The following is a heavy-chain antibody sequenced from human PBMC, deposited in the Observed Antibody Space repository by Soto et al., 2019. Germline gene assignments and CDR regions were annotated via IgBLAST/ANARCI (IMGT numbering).Heavy chain of an antibody. D-gene: IGHD1-7*01. J-gene: IGHJ4*02. V-gene: IGHV4-4*02. CDR1: GGSFTSNNW. CDR2: IYRTGST. Sequence: SETLSLTCAVSGGSFTSNNWWTWVRQPPGQGLEWIGEIYRTGSTNYNPSLKSRVTISLDKSENQFSRKVTSLTAADTAVYYCESRDPGTSVDYWGQGTLVTVSS. CDR3: ESRDPGTSVDY.